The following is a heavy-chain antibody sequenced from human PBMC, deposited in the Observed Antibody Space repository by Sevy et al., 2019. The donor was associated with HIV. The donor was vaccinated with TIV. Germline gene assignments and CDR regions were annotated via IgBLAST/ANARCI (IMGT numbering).Heavy chain of an antibody. V-gene: IGHV3-23*01. J-gene: IGHJ6*02. D-gene: IGHD2-2*01. Sequence: GGSLRLSCVASEFTFRNYAMSWVRQAPGKGLECVSGITGGRDVTFYADSVKGRLVISRDNTKNTLYLQMNSLRAEDTAVYYCAKTQIFVVERERAYGMDVWGQGTTVTVSS. CDR3: AKTQIFVVERERAYGMDV. CDR1: EFTFRNYA. CDR2: ITGGRDVT.